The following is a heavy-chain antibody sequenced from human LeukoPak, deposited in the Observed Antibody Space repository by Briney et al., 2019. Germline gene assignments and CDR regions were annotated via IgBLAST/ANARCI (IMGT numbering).Heavy chain of an antibody. CDR1: CGSFSGYY. CDR2: INHSGST. CDR3: ARAKITIFGVVIIPPYFDY. V-gene: IGHV4-34*01. D-gene: IGHD3-3*01. Sequence: SETLSLTCAVYCGSFSGYYWSRIRQPPGKGLEWIGEINHSGSTNYNPSLKSRVTISVDTSKNQFSLKLSSVTAADTAVYYCARAKITIFGVVIIPPYFDYWGQGTLVTVSS. J-gene: IGHJ4*02.